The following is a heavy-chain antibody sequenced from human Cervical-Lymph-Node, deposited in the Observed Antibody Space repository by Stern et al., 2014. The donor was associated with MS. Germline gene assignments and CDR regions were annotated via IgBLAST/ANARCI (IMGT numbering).Heavy chain of an antibody. V-gene: IGHV1-69*01. Sequence: VQLVESGAEVTKPGSSVRVSCKASGGIFKSYAFTWLRQAPRQGLEWMGDIVPRVAKANYAQKVQCRVTVTADEATNTVYMELSFLTSEDTAVYYCARERSIHYPAFAPWGQGTLVTVSS. CDR2: IVPRVAKA. J-gene: IGHJ5*02. D-gene: IGHD3-10*01. CDR3: ARERSIHYPAFAP. CDR1: GGIFKSYA.